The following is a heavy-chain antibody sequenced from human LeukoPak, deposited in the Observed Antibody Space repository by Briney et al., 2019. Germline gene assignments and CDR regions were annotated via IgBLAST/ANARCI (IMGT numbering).Heavy chain of an antibody. V-gene: IGHV3-23*01. CDR1: GFTFSSHA. CDR3: AKEPYSGSQLLDY. CDR2: ISESGDTT. Sequence: GGSLRLSCAASGFTFSSHAMSWVRQAPGKGLEWVSGISESGDTTHYADSVKGRFTISRDNSKNTLYLQMNSLRAEDAALYYCAKEPYSGSQLLDYWGQGTLVTVSS. J-gene: IGHJ4*02. D-gene: IGHD1-26*01.